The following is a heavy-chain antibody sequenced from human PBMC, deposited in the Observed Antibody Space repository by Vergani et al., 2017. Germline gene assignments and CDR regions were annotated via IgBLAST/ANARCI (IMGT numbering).Heavy chain of an antibody. CDR2: INHSGST. V-gene: IGHV4-61*02. D-gene: IGHD5-18*01. Sequence: QVQLQESGPGLVKPSQTLSLTCTVSGGSISSGSYYWSWIRQPAGKGLEWIGEINHSGSTNYNPSLKSRVTISVDTSKNQFSLKLSSVTAADTAVYYCARGGLYSYGFPYYYYGMDVWGQGTTVTVSS. J-gene: IGHJ6*02. CDR3: ARGGLYSYGFPYYYYGMDV. CDR1: GGSISSGSYY.